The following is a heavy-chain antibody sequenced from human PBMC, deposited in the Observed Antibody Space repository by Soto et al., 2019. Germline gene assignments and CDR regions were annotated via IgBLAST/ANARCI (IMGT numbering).Heavy chain of an antibody. D-gene: IGHD6-13*01. V-gene: IGHV6-1*01. Sequence: SQTRSLTCAISGDSVSSNSAAWNWIRQSPSRGLEWLGRTYYRSKWYNDYAVSVKSRITINPDTSKNQFSLQLNSVTPEDTAVYYCARGRDMRFIAAAGTEAFDYWGQGTLVTVSS. CDR3: ARGRDMRFIAAAGTEAFDY. CDR1: GDSVSSNSAA. J-gene: IGHJ4*02. CDR2: TYYRSKWYN.